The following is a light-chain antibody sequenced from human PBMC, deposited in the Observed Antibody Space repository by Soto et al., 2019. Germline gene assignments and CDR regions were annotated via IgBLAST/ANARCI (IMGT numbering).Light chain of an antibody. CDR1: SSDVGNYNL. V-gene: IGLV2-23*01. CDR3: CSYAGDSTWV. Sequence: QSALTQPASVSGSPGQSITISCTGTSSDVGNYNLVSWYQQHPGEAPKLLIYEGSKRSSGVSNRFSGSKFGNTASLTISGLQAEDEVDYYCCSYAGDSTWVFGGGTKLTV. CDR2: EGS. J-gene: IGLJ3*02.